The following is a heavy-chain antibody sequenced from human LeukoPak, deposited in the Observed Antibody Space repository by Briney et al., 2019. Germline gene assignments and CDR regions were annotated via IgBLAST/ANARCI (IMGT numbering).Heavy chain of an antibody. CDR3: ARDRSGYFDY. CDR1: GFTFSSYS. CDR2: ISSSSSYI. Sequence: PGGSLRLSCAASGFTFSSYSMNWVRQAPGKGLEWVSSISSSSSYIYYADSVKGRFTIPRDNAKNSLYLQMNSLRAEDTAVYYCARDRSGYFDYWGQGTLVTVSS. D-gene: IGHD6-25*01. V-gene: IGHV3-21*01. J-gene: IGHJ4*02.